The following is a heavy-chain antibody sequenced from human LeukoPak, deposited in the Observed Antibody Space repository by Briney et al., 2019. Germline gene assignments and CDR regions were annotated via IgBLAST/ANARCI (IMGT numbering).Heavy chain of an antibody. CDR3: ARLPLRAAARSDP. Sequence: SETLSLTCTVSGGSISSFYWTWIRQPPGKGLEWIGYIYYNGSTNYNPSLKSRVTISVDTSKNQFSLKLSSVTAADTAVYYCARLPLRAAARSDPWGQGTLVTVSS. D-gene: IGHD6-13*01. CDR1: GGSISSFY. J-gene: IGHJ5*02. V-gene: IGHV4-59*12. CDR2: IYYNGST.